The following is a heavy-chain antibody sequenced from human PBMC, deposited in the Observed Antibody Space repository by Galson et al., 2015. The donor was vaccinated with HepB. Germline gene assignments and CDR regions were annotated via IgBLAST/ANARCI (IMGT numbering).Heavy chain of an antibody. CDR3: ARRGPSSWGAFDV. CDR2: IRGSGDST. Sequence: ALRLACAAAGFIFGNTAMSWVRQAPGEGLVWVSAIRGSGDSTYYADSVKGRFTISRDNSKNTLFLQMSSLRVEDTAMYYCARRGPSSWGAFDVWVPGTVV. CDR1: GFIFGNTA. D-gene: IGHD6-6*01. J-gene: IGHJ3*01. V-gene: IGHV3-23*01.